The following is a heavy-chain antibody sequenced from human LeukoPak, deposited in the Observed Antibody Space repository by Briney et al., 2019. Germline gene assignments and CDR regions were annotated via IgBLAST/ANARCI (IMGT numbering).Heavy chain of an antibody. CDR3: ARVLLWFGELTYYFDY. J-gene: IGHJ4*02. CDR2: ISAYNGNT. Sequence: KLASKSSGCPLASYGISRVWQAPAQGLEWMGWISAYNGNTNYAQKLQGRVTMTTDTTTSTAYMELRSLRSDDTAVYYCARVLLWFGELTYYFDYWGQGTLVTVSS. V-gene: IGHV1-18*01. D-gene: IGHD3-10*01. CDR1: GCPLASYG.